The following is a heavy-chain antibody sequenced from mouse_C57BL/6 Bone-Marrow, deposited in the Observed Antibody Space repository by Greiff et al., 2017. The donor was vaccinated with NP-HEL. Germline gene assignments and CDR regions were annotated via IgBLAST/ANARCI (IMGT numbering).Heavy chain of an antibody. D-gene: IGHD1-1*01. Sequence: DVQLQESEGGLVQPGSSMKLSCTASGFTFSDYYMAWVRQVPEKGLEWVANINYDGSSTYYLDSLKSRFIISRDNAKNILYLQMSSLKSEDTATYYCARDPYYYGTSYWYFDVWGTGTTVTVSS. CDR2: INYDGSST. CDR3: ARDPYYYGTSYWYFDV. CDR1: GFTFSDYY. V-gene: IGHV5-16*01. J-gene: IGHJ1*03.